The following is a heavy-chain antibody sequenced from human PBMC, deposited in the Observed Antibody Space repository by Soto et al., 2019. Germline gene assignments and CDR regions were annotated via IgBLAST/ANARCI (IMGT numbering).Heavy chain of an antibody. CDR3: AGGEERVAMPPGY. CDR1: GGSISSYY. J-gene: IGHJ4*02. Sequence: QVQLQESGPGLVKPSETLSLTCTVSGGSISSYYWSWIRQPPGKGLEWIGYIYYSGSTNYNPSLKSRVPTSVDTSKNQFSLKLSSVTAADTAVYYCAGGEERVAMPPGYWGQGTLVTVSS. CDR2: IYYSGST. V-gene: IGHV4-59*01. D-gene: IGHD2-2*01.